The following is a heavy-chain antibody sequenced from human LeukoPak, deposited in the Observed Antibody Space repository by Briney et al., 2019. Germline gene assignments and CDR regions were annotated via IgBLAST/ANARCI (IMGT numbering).Heavy chain of an antibody. CDR1: GYTFTSYG. CDR3: ARDLDIVVVPAAAGGNWFDP. J-gene: IGHJ5*02. V-gene: IGHV1-18*01. Sequence: ASVKVSCKASGYTFTSYGISWVRQAPGQGLEWMGWISPYNGNTNYAQKLQGRVTMTTDTSTSTAYMELRSLRSDDTAVYYCARDLDIVVVPAAAGGNWFDPWGQGTLVTVSS. CDR2: ISPYNGNT. D-gene: IGHD2-2*03.